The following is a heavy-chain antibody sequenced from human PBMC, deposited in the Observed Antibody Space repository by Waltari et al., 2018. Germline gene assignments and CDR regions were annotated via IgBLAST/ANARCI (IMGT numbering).Heavy chain of an antibody. Sequence: QVQLQQWGAGLLKPSETLSLTCAVYGGSFSGYYWSWIRQPPGKGLEWIGEINHSGRTNYNPSLKSRVTISVDTSKNQFSLKLSSVTAADTAVYYCASNEDFWSGYHYGMDVWGQGTTVTVSS. CDR3: ASNEDFWSGYHYGMDV. V-gene: IGHV4-34*01. J-gene: IGHJ6*02. CDR2: INHSGRT. CDR1: GGSFSGYY. D-gene: IGHD3-3*01.